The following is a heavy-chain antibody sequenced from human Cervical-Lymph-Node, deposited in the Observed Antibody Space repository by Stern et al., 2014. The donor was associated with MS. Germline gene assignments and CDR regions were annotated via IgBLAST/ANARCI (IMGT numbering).Heavy chain of an antibody. CDR3: ARHVYGMDV. Sequence: EVQLVESGAEVKKPGASLKISCKVFGYNFNTYWIAWVRQMPGKGLEWMGIIYPGESETRYNPYFQGQVTIQVKKPISTAYRQWSTLKASDTAIYYCARHVYGMDVWGQGTTVTVSS. CDR2: IYPGESET. J-gene: IGHJ6*02. V-gene: IGHV5-51*01. CDR1: GYNFNTYW.